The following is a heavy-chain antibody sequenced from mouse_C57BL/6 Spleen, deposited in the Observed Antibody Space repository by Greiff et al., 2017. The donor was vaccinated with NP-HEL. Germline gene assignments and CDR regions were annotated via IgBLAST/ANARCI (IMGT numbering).Heavy chain of an antibody. V-gene: IGHV1-64*01. CDR3: AREDYYGSSPFAY. D-gene: IGHD1-1*01. CDR2: IHPNSGST. J-gene: IGHJ3*01. Sequence: QVQLQQPGAELVKPGASVKLSCKASGYTFTSYWMHWVKQRPGQGLEWIGMIHPNSGSTNYNEKFKSKATLTVDKSSSTAYMQLSSMTSEDSAVYDGAREDYYGSSPFAYWGQGTLVTVSA. CDR1: GYTFTSYW.